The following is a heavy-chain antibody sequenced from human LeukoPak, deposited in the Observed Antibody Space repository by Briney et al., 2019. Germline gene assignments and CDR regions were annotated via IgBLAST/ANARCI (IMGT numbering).Heavy chain of an antibody. CDR3: AKEVGSRPDYWYFDL. CDR2: ISWDGGVT. D-gene: IGHD3-10*01. V-gene: IGHV3-43D*03. J-gene: IGHJ2*01. Sequence: GGSLRLSCAASGFTFNDYAMHWVRQTPGKGLEWVSLISWDGGVTHYADSAKGRFTISRDNSKNSLYLQMNSLRTEDTALYYCAKEVGSRPDYWYFDLWGRGTLVTVSS. CDR1: GFTFNDYA.